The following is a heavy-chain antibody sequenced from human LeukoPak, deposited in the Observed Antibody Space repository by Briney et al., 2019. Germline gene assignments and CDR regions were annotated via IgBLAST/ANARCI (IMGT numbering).Heavy chain of an antibody. V-gene: IGHV3-74*01. CDR1: GFNFNSYW. CDR2: INGDGSNT. CDR3: ARTPRLDY. J-gene: IGHJ4*02. Sequence: QPGGSLRLSCAASGFNFNSYWMHWVRHAPGKGLVWVSRINGDGSNTRYADSVKGRFTISRDNAKNTLYLQVNSLRAEDTAVYYCARTPRLDYWGQGTLVTVSS.